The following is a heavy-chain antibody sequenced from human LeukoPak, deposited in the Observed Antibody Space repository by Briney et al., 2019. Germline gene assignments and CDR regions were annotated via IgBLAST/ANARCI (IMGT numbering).Heavy chain of an antibody. J-gene: IGHJ4*02. V-gene: IGHV3-23*01. CDR1: GFTFNSYC. Sequence: PGGTLRLSCAASGFTFNSYCMNWVRQAPGKGLEWVSSVSPSGGSTYYADSVKGRFTISRDSSKNTLYLQMNSLRADDTAVYYCAKGDRPLPYDLFTGHYYDYWGQGTLVTVSS. CDR3: AKGDRPLPYDLFTGHYYDY. CDR2: VSPSGGST. D-gene: IGHD3-9*01.